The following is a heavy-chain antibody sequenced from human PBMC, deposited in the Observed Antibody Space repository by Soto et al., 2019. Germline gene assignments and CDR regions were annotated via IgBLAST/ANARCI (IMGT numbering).Heavy chain of an antibody. J-gene: IGHJ6*02. D-gene: IGHD1-1*01. CDR3: AIQAGLDV. Sequence: EVQLVESGGGLVKPGGSLRLSCAASGLPFSSHTMNWVRQAPGMGLEWVSSISSSGSDMYYADSVKGRFTISRDNAKNSLYLQMNSLRAEYTAVYYCAIQAGLDVWGQGTTVTVSS. V-gene: IGHV3-21*02. CDR1: GLPFSSHT. CDR2: ISSSGSDM.